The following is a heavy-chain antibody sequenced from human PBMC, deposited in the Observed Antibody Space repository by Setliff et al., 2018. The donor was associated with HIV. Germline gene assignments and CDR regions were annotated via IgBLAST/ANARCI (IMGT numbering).Heavy chain of an antibody. Sequence: SVKVSCKASGDTFSNYAISWVRQAPGQGLEWMGGIIPIFGTANYAQKFQTRVTFSADDFRTTAYMEMTTLRSEDTAVYYCARLIGDDFWSGHSNWLDPWGQGTLVTISS. V-gene: IGHV1-69*13. CDR3: ARLIGDDFWSGHSNWLDP. CDR2: IIPIFGTA. CDR1: GDTFSNYA. D-gene: IGHD3-3*01. J-gene: IGHJ5*02.